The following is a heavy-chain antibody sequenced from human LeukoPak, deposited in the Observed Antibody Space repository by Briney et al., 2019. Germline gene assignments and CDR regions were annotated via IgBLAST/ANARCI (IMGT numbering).Heavy chain of an antibody. Sequence: GGSLRLSCAASGFTFSSYWMSWVRQAPGKGLEWVANIKQDGSERYYVDSVKGRFTISRDNAKNSLYLQMNSLRAEDTAVYYCAREEGPNWNEPRWYFDLWGRGTLVTVSS. CDR1: GFTFSSYW. J-gene: IGHJ2*01. CDR2: IKQDGSER. V-gene: IGHV3-7*01. CDR3: AREEGPNWNEPRWYFDL. D-gene: IGHD1-1*01.